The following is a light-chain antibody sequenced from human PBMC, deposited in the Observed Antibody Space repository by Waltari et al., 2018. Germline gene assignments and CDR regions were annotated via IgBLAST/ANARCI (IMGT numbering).Light chain of an antibody. CDR1: QSLVFRDGNTY. J-gene: IGKJ2*01. CDR3: MQGTHWPYT. Sequence: DVVMTQSPLSLPVTLGQPASISCRSSQSLVFRDGNTYLNWFQPRPGQSPRRLIYKISNRDSGVPDRFSGSGSGTDFTLKITRVEAEDVGGVYYCMQGTHWPYTFGQGTKLDIK. CDR2: KIS. V-gene: IGKV2-30*01.